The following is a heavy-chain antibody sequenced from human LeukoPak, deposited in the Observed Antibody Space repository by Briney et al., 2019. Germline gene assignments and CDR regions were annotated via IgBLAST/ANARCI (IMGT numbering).Heavy chain of an antibody. D-gene: IGHD1-7*01. J-gene: IGHJ4*02. Sequence: SETLPLTCTVSGGSVSSGDYYWTWIRQPAGKGLEWIGRIYTSGSTSYSPSLKSRVTISLDTSKNQFSLRLSSVTAADTAVYYCARGGELLNYLGQGTLVTVSS. CDR3: ARGGELLNY. CDR2: IYTSGST. V-gene: IGHV4-61*02. CDR1: GGSVSSGDYY.